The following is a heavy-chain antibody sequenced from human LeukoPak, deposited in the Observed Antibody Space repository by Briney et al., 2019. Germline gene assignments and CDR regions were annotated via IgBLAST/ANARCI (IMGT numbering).Heavy chain of an antibody. Sequence: KPSETLSLTCAVYGGSFSGYYWSWIRQPPGKGLEWIGEINHSGSTNYNPSLKSRVTISVDTSKNQFSLKLSSVTAADTAVYYCARDTRNTIFGVVIPNWFDPWGQGTLVTVSS. CDR3: ARDTRNTIFGVVIPNWFDP. D-gene: IGHD3-3*01. CDR2: INHSGST. J-gene: IGHJ5*02. V-gene: IGHV4-34*01. CDR1: GGSFSGYY.